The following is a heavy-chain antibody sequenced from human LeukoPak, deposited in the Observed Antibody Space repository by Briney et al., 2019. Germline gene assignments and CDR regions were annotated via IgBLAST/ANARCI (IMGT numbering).Heavy chain of an antibody. Sequence: DSVNVSCNASGYTFTIYEFNWVRQAPGQGLEWLGYISPDTGNTGYAQKFQGSVTMTRDTSISTTYMELSSLSSEDTAVYYCARGPRLDPWGQGTLVTVSS. CDR3: ARGPRLDP. CDR2: ISPDTGNT. V-gene: IGHV1-8*01. D-gene: IGHD3-16*01. J-gene: IGHJ5*02. CDR1: GYTFTIYE.